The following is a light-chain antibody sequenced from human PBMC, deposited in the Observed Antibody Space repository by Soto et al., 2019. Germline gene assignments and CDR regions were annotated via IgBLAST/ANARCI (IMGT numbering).Light chain of an antibody. CDR2: AAS. V-gene: IGKV1-39*01. CDR1: QGIGTY. J-gene: IGKJ1*01. CDR3: QQNYSTHRT. Sequence: IQMTQFTSTLPTPFRARLPITDRASQGIGTYLMGYQQKQGKAPKILIYAASSLQSGVASRFSGSGSGTDDTLTISSRKKEDGSTYYCQQNYSTHRTFGQGTKVDIK.